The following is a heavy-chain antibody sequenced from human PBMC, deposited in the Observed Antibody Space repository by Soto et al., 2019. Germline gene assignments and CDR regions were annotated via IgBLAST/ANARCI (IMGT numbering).Heavy chain of an antibody. CDR1: GFTFSSYG. D-gene: IGHD2-2*01. CDR2: IWYDGSNK. Sequence: GSLRLSCAASGFTFSSYGMHWVRQAPGKGLEWVAVIWYDGSNKYYADSVKGRFTISRDNSKNTLYLQMNSLRAEDTAVYYCAREGGYCSSTSCYDWYYYYYMDVWGKGTTVTVSS. J-gene: IGHJ6*03. V-gene: IGHV3-33*01. CDR3: AREGGYCSSTSCYDWYYYYYMDV.